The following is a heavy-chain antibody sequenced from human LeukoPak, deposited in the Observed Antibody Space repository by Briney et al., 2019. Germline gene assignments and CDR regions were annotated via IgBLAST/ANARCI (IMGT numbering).Heavy chain of an antibody. V-gene: IGHV3-74*01. CDR1: GFTFSDHW. J-gene: IGHJ4*02. Sequence: QAGGSLRLPCAASGFTFSDHWMHWVRQVPGKGLVWVSRIKTDGSWTNDADSVKGRFTISRDNAENTLYLQMNSLRVEDTAVYYCVRGVGGSSYLDYWGQGALVTVSS. CDR2: IKTDGSWT. D-gene: IGHD3-16*01. CDR3: VRGVGGSSYLDY.